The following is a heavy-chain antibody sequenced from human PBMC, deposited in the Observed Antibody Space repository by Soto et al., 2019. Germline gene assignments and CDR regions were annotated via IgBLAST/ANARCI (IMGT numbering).Heavy chain of an antibody. CDR1: GFTFSSCG. J-gene: IGHJ4*02. D-gene: IGHD2-15*01. V-gene: IGHV3-30*03. Sequence: QVQLVESGGGVVQPGRSLRLSCAASGFTFSSCGMHWVRQAPDKGLEWVTVISYDGTTEYYADSVKGRFTISRDNSKNTLYLQMNSLTAEDTAVYYCASDLGYCRGGRCFSIDYWCQGTLVTVSS. CDR3: ASDLGYCRGGRCFSIDY. CDR2: ISYDGTTE.